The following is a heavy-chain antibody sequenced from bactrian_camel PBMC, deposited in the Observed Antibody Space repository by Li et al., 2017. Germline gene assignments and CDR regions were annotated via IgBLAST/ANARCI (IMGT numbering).Heavy chain of an antibody. V-gene: IGHV3-2*01. CDR1: GYNGRREC. J-gene: IGHJ4*01. D-gene: IGHD6*01. Sequence: HVQLVESGGGSVQAGGSLRLSCVINGYNGRRECVGWFRQAPGKEREPVATIYIASSTTYYHDSVKERYSISQDNAKKTLYLQMNSLKPEDTAMYYCAADASWTKLVTGRGDYWGQGTQVTVS. CDR3: AADASWTKLVTGRGDY. CDR2: IYIASSTT.